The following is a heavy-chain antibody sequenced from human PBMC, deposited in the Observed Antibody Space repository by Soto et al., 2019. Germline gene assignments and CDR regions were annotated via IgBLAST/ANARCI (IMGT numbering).Heavy chain of an antibody. Sequence: GSSVKVSCKASGYTFTGYYIHWVRQAPGQGLEWMGIINPSGGSTSYAQKFQGRVTMTRDTSTSTVYMELSSLRSEDTAVYYCAREVDTAMVPFDYWGQGTLVTVSS. CDR3: AREVDTAMVPFDY. D-gene: IGHD5-18*01. J-gene: IGHJ4*02. CDR1: GYTFTGYY. V-gene: IGHV1-46*01. CDR2: INPSGGST.